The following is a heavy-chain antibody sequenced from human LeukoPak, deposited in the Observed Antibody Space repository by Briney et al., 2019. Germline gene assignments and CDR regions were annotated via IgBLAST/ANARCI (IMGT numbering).Heavy chain of an antibody. J-gene: IGHJ3*02. V-gene: IGHV1-2*02. CDR1: GYTFTGYY. CDR3: ASEAHYDILTGYYSGAFDI. Sequence: GASVKVSCKASGYTFTGYYMHWVRQAPGQGLEWMGWINPNSGGTNYAQKFQGRVTMTRDTSISTAYMELSRLRSDDTAVYYCASEAHYDILTGYYSGAFDIWGQGTMVTVSS. CDR2: INPNSGGT. D-gene: IGHD3-9*01.